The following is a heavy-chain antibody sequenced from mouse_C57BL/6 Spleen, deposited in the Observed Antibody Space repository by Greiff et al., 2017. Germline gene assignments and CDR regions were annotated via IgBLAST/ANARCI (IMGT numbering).Heavy chain of an antibody. CDR2: IDPETGGT. CDR1: GYPFTDYE. Sequence: QVQLKQSGAELVRPGASVTLSCKASGYPFTDYEMHWVKQTPVHGLEWIGAIDPETGGTAYNQKFKGKAILTADKSSSTAYMELRSLTSEDSAVYYCTRSGNYFDYWGQGTTLTVSS. CDR3: TRSGNYFDY. J-gene: IGHJ2*01. V-gene: IGHV1-15*01. D-gene: IGHD4-1*01.